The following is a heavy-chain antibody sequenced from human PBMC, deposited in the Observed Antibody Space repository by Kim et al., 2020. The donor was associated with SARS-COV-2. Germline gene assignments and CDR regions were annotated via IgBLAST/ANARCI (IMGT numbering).Heavy chain of an antibody. CDR3: ARGAACYP. Sequence: SETLSLTCTVSGGSISSYYWSWIRQPPGKGLEWIGYIYYSGSTNYNPSLKSRVTISVDTSKNQFSLKLSSVTAADTAVYYCARGAACYPMGQGTLVTVSS. CDR1: GGSISSYY. D-gene: IGHD3-10*02. J-gene: IGHJ5*02. V-gene: IGHV4-59*08. CDR2: IYYSGST.